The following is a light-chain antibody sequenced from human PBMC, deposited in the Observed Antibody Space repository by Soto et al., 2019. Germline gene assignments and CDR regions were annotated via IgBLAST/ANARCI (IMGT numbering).Light chain of an antibody. V-gene: IGKV3-20*01. J-gene: IGKJ3*01. CDR1: QTISSSF. CDR2: RAS. Sequence: EIVLTQSPGTLSLSPGERATLSCRASQTISSSFLAWYQQKPGHAPRLLIYRASRRDPGIPDRFSGSGSWTDFTLTISRLELEDFAVYYCHQFGSSPLDTFGPGTKVEIK. CDR3: HQFGSSPLDT.